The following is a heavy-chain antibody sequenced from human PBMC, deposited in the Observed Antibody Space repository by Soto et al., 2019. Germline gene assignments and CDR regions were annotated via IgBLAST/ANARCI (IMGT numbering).Heavy chain of an antibody. V-gene: IGHV1-69*04. CDR2: IIPILGIA. J-gene: IGHJ5*02. CDR3: ARDLYCSGGSCYSSISWFDP. D-gene: IGHD2-15*01. CDR1: GGTFSSYT. Sequence: EASVKVSCKASGGTFSSYTISWVRQAPGQGLEWMGRIIPILGIANYAQKFQGRVTITADKSTSTAYMELSSLRSEDTAVYYCARDLYCSGGSCYSSISWFDPWGQGTLVTVSS.